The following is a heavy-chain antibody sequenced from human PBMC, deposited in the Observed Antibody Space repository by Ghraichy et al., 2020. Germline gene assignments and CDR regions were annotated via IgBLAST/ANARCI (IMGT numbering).Heavy chain of an antibody. Sequence: GGSLRLSCAASGFTFSSYAMSWVRQAPGKGLEWVSAISGSGGSTYYADSVKGRFTISRDNSKNTLYLQMNSLRAEDTAVYYCAKDSMIVVVIMYNGMDVWGQGTTVTVSS. V-gene: IGHV3-23*01. CDR3: AKDSMIVVVIMYNGMDV. CDR2: ISGSGGST. D-gene: IGHD3-22*01. J-gene: IGHJ6*02. CDR1: GFTFSSYA.